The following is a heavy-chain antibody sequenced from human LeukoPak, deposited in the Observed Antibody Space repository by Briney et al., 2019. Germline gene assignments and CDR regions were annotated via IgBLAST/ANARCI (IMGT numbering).Heavy chain of an antibody. Sequence: GGPLRLSCAASGFTFSSYAMSWVRQAPGKGLEWVSAISGSGGSTYYADSVKGRFTISRDNSKNTLYLQMNSLRAEDTAVYYCAKDPGVVVGYTNYWGQGTLVTVSS. V-gene: IGHV3-23*01. J-gene: IGHJ4*02. CDR1: GFTFSSYA. D-gene: IGHD3-22*01. CDR3: AKDPGVVVGYTNY. CDR2: ISGSGGST.